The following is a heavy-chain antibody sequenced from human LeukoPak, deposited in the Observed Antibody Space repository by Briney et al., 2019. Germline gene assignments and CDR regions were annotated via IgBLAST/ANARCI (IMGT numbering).Heavy chain of an antibody. CDR1: GYTFTGYY. V-gene: IGHV1-2*02. J-gene: IGHJ4*02. D-gene: IGHD3-22*01. CDR3: ARAYDSSGYSSYYFDY. Sequence: ASVKVSCKASGYTFTGYYMHWVRQAPGQGLEWMGWINPGSGATNCAQRFHGRVTMTRDTSISTVYMELSSLRSEDTAVYYCARAYDSSGYSSYYFDYWGQGTLVTVSS. CDR2: INPGSGAT.